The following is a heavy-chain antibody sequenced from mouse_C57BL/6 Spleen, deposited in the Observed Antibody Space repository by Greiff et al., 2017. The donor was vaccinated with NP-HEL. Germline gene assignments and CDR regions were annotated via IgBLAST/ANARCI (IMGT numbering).Heavy chain of an antibody. CDR2: ISSGSSTI. CDR3: ARNYGSTYYAMDY. CDR1: GFTFSDYG. V-gene: IGHV5-17*01. J-gene: IGHJ4*01. Sequence: EVKVVESGGGLVKPGGSLKLSCAASGFTFSDYGMHWVRQAPEKGLEWVAYISSGSSTIYYADTVKSRFTISRDNAKNNLFLQMTSLRSEDTAMYYCARNYGSTYYAMDYWGQGTSGTVSS. D-gene: IGHD1-1*01.